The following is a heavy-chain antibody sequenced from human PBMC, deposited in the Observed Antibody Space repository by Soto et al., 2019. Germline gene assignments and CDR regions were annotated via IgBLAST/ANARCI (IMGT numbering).Heavy chain of an antibody. D-gene: IGHD6-19*01. CDR3: AKHFDSGCPDY. Sequence: GGSLRLSCAGSGFTFSPYALRLVGQAPGKGREWVSFISASGGSTFYADSVKGRCTISRDNSKNTLYLQMNNLRAEDTAVYYCAKHFDSGCPDYWGQGT. CDR2: ISASGGST. V-gene: IGHV3-23*01. J-gene: IGHJ4*02. CDR1: GFTFSPYA.